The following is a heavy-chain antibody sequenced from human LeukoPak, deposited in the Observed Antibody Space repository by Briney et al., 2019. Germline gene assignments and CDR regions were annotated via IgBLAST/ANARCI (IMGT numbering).Heavy chain of an antibody. D-gene: IGHD2-15*01. CDR3: ARFMVVNFENAFDT. Sequence: GGSLRLSCAASGFTFSTYSMNWVRQAPGKGLEWVSIIYSGGSTYYADSVKGRFIISRDNSRNTLYLQINSLRAEDTAVYYCARFMVVNFENAFDTWGQGTMVTVSS. CDR1: GFTFSTYS. V-gene: IGHV3-53*01. J-gene: IGHJ3*02. CDR2: IYSGGST.